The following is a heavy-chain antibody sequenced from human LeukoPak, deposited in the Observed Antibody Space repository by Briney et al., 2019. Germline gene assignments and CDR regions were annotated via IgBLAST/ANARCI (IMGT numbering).Heavy chain of an antibody. V-gene: IGHV1-69*05. CDR2: SIPIFGTA. J-gene: IGHJ5*02. Sequence: SVKVSCKASGGTFSSYAISWLRQAPGQGLEGMGGSIPIFGTANYAQKFQGRVTITTDESTSTAYMELSRLRSEDTAVYYCARWDYGTTSQNWFDPWGQGTLVTVSS. CDR3: ARWDYGTTSQNWFDP. CDR1: GGTFSSYA. D-gene: IGHD1-7*01.